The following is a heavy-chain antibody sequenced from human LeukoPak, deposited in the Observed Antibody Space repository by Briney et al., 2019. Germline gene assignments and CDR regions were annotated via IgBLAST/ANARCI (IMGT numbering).Heavy chain of an antibody. CDR2: IWYGGSNK. Sequence: PGGSLRLSCATSGFTFSSYAMHWVRQAPGKGLEWVAVIWYGGSNKYYADSVKGRFTISRDNAKNTLYLQMNSLRAEDTAVYYCAREARSLAAAANGGSYYYGMDVWGQGTTVTVSS. J-gene: IGHJ6*02. CDR1: GFTFSSYA. D-gene: IGHD6-13*01. V-gene: IGHV3-33*08. CDR3: AREARSLAAAANGGSYYYGMDV.